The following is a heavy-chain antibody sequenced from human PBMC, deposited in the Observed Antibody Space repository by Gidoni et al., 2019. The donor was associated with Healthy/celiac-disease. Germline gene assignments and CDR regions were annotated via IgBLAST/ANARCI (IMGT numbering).Heavy chain of an antibody. Sequence: QVQLVQSGAEVKKPGASVKVSCKASGYTFTSYYMHWVRQAPGQGLAWMGIINPSGGSTSYAQKFQGRVTMTRDTSTSTVYMELSSLRSEDTAVYYCASAYSSSWPYYYGMDVWGQGTTVTVSS. D-gene: IGHD6-13*01. J-gene: IGHJ6*02. CDR2: INPSGGST. CDR1: GYTFTSYY. CDR3: ASAYSSSWPYYYGMDV. V-gene: IGHV1-46*03.